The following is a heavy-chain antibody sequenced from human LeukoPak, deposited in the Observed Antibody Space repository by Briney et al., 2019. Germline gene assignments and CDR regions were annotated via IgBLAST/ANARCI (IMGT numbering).Heavy chain of an antibody. V-gene: IGHV3-30-3*01. CDR3: AKDGGYCSSTSCLSYYYMDV. CDR2: ISYDGNNK. J-gene: IGHJ6*03. D-gene: IGHD2-2*01. Sequence: GGSLRLSCAASGFIFNTYAMYWVRQAPGKGLEWVAVISYDGNNKDYADSVKGRFTISRDNSKNTLYLQMNSLRAEDTAVYYCAKDGGYCSSTSCLSYYYMDVWGKGTTVTVSS. CDR1: GFIFNTYA.